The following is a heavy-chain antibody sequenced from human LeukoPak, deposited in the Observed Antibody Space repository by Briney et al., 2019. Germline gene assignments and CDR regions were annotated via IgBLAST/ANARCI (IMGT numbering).Heavy chain of an antibody. V-gene: IGHV1-69*13. J-gene: IGHJ6*02. CDR3: ARDRSGRYPYGMDV. CDR2: IIPIFGTA. D-gene: IGHD6-19*01. CDR1: GGTFSSYA. Sequence: SVKVSCKASGGTFSSYAISWVRQAPGQGLEWMGGIIPIFGTANYAQKFQGRVTITADESTSTAYMELSRLRSDDTAVYYCARDRSGRYPYGMDVWGQGTTVTVSS.